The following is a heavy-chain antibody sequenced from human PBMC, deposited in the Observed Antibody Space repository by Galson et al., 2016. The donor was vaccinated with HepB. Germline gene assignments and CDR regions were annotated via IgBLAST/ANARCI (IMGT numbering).Heavy chain of an antibody. J-gene: IGHJ6*01. CDR2: IYSGGTT. V-gene: IGHV3-53*01. Sequence: SLRLSCAASEFTVSSNYMSWVRQAPGKGLEWVSVIYSGGTTYYADSVKGRFTISRVNSKNTLYLQMNSLRAEDTAVYYCARDQGNYYYYGMDVWGQGTTVTVSS. CDR3: ARDQGNYYYYGMDV. CDR1: EFTVSSNY.